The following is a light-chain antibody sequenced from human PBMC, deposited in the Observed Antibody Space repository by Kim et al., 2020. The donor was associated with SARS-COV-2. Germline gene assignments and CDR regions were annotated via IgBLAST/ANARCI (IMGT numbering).Light chain of an antibody. CDR3: QQRYNWPLT. CDR1: QSVGNS. Sequence: WSPGDRATHSCRASQSVGNSLAWFQQKPGQAPRLLIFETSNRATGIPARFSGSGSGTAFTLTISSLEPEDFAVYYCQQRYNWPLTFGGGTKVDIK. J-gene: IGKJ4*01. CDR2: ETS. V-gene: IGKV3-11*01.